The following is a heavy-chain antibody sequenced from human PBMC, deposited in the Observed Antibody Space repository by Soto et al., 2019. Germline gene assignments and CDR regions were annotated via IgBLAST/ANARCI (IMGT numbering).Heavy chain of an antibody. CDR3: TRDLLYCTRTSCPYAMDV. D-gene: IGHD2-2*01. CDR2: ISYDGSNK. J-gene: IGHJ6*02. V-gene: IGHV3-30-3*01. CDR1: GFTFSSYA. Sequence: GGALRLSSEAAGFTFSSYAMHWVRQAPGKGLEWEADISYDGSNKYYADSEKGRFTISRDTSKNTLYLQMNSLRAEDTVMYYCTRDLLYCTRTSCPYAMDVWGSGPTATFSS.